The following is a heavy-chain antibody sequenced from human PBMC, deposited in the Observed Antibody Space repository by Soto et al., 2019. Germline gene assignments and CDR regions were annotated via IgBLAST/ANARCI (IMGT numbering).Heavy chain of an antibody. Sequence: EVQLLESGGGLVQPGGSLRLSCAASGFTSSDAWMSWVRQAPGKGLEWVGRIKSNSDGATTDYAAPVKGRFTISRDDSTNMLDIQMSSRKTAVTAVYYRATVDRDMVRVSYYSSYYSMDVWGQGTTVTVSS. V-gene: IGHV3-15*01. CDR3: ATVDRDMVRVSYYSSYYSMDV. D-gene: IGHD5-18*01. CDR2: IKSNSDGATT. CDR1: GFTSSDAW. J-gene: IGHJ6*02.